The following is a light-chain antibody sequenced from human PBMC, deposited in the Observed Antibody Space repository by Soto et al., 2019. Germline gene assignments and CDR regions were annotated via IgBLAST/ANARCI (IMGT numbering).Light chain of an antibody. J-gene: IGLJ1*01. CDR2: EVS. CDR3: CSYAGSSSAYV. CDR1: CSDVGSYNV. V-gene: IGLV2-23*02. Sequence: QSELTQLASVSGSPGQSITISCTGTCSDVGSYNVVSWYQQHPGKAPKLLIYEVSKRPSGVSDRFSGSKSGNTASLTISGLQAEDEADYHCCSYAGSSSAYVFGTGTKVTVL.